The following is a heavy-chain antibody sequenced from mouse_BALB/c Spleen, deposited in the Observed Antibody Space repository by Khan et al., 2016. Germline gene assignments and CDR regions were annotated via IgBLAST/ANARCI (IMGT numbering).Heavy chain of an antibody. V-gene: IGHV2-6-5*01. CDR1: GFSLIDYG. J-gene: IGHJ4*01. Sequence: QVQLKESGPGLVAPSQSLSITCTVSGFSLIDYGVSWIRQPPGKGLEWLGVLWGGGSTYYNSALNSRLSISKDNSKSQLFLKLNSLQTDEAAMYYCAKHGIRYYAMDYWGQGTSVTVSS. CDR2: LWGGGST. CDR3: AKHGIRYYAMDY.